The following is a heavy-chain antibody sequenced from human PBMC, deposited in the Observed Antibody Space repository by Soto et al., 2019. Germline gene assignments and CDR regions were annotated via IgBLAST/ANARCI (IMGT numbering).Heavy chain of an antibody. Sequence: PGESLKISCKGSGYSFTSYLIGWVRQMPGKGLEWMGIIYPGDSDTRYSPSFQGQVTISADKSISTAYLQWSSLKASDTAMYYCARRRGGPYYYYGMDVWGQGTTVTVSS. J-gene: IGHJ6*02. CDR3: ARRRGGPYYYYGMDV. V-gene: IGHV5-51*01. CDR2: IYPGDSDT. D-gene: IGHD3-10*01. CDR1: GYSFTSYL.